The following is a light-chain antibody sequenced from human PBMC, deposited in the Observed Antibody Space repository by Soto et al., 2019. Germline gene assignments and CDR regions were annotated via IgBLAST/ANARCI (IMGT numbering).Light chain of an antibody. CDR1: QSVSSN. J-gene: IGKJ1*01. Sequence: EIVMTQSPATLSVSPGERATLSCRASQSVSSNLAWYQQKPGQAPRLLIYGASTRATGIPARFSGSGSGTEFTLTISSLQSEDFAVYYCQQRSNWPSWTFGQGTKFDIK. CDR2: GAS. CDR3: QQRSNWPSWT. V-gene: IGKV3-15*01.